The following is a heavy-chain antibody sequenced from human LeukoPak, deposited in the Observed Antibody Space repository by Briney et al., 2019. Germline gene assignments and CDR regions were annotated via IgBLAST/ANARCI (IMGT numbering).Heavy chain of an antibody. J-gene: IGHJ5*02. CDR2: IYYSGST. Sequence: SETLSLTCTVSGGSISSSSYYWGWIRQPPGKGLEWIGSIYYSGSTYYNPSLKSRVTISVDTSKNQFSLKLSSVTAADTAVYYCARAVGNWFDPWGQGTLVTVSA. V-gene: IGHV4-39*07. CDR3: ARAVGNWFDP. D-gene: IGHD3-3*01. CDR1: GGSISSSSYY.